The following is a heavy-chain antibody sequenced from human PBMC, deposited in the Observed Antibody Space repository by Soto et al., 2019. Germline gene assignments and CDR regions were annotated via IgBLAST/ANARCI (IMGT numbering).Heavy chain of an antibody. CDR1: GGSISSSSYY. J-gene: IGHJ6*03. CDR3: ARRNGDYGVSYYYYYYMDV. V-gene: IGHV4-39*01. Sequence: PSETLSLTCTVSGGSISSSSYYWGWIRQPPGKGLEWIGSIYYSGSTYYNPTLKSRVTISVDTSKNQFTLKLSSVTAADTSVYYCARRNGDYGVSYYYYYYMDVWGKGTTVTVSS. CDR2: IYYSGST. D-gene: IGHD4-17*01.